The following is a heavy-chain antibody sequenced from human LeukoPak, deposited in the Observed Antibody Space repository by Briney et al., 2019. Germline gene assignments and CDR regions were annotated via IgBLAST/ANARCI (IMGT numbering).Heavy chain of an antibody. CDR2: ISAYNGNT. J-gene: IGHJ6*02. CDR3: ARVKGGELPYYYYGMDV. V-gene: IGHV1-18*01. Sequence: GASVKVSCKASGYTFTSYGISWVRQAPGQGLEWMGWISAYNGNTNYAQKLQGRVTMTTDTSTSTAYMELRSLRSDDTAVYYCARVKGGELPYYYYGMDVWGQGTTVTVSS. D-gene: IGHD3-10*01. CDR1: GYTFTSYG.